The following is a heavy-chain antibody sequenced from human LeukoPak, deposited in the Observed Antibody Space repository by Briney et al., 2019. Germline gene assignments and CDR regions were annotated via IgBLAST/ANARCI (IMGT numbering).Heavy chain of an antibody. D-gene: IGHD4-23*01. CDR3: AKATYGGNRPPTS. CDR1: GFTFSSYA. CDR2: ISYDGSNK. V-gene: IGHV3-30*04. Sequence: GRSLRLSCAASGFTFSSYAMHWVRQAPGKGLEWVAVISYDGSNKYYADSVKGRFTISRDNSKNTLYLQMNSLRAEDTAVYYCAKATYGGNRPPTSWGQGTLVTVSS. J-gene: IGHJ4*02.